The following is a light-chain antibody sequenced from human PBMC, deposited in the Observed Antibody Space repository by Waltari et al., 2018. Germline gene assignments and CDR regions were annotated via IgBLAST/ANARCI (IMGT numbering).Light chain of an antibody. J-gene: IGLJ2*01. CDR2: DVN. CDR3: SSYAGNNISL. V-gene: IGLV2-8*01. Sequence: QSALTQPPSATGSPGQSVTISCTGTKGDVGTSTYVSWYQHRAGKAPKLIIFDVNKRPSGVPDRFSGSRSDNTASLTVSGLQAEDEADYYCSSYAGNNISLFGGGTKLTVL. CDR1: KGDVGTSTY.